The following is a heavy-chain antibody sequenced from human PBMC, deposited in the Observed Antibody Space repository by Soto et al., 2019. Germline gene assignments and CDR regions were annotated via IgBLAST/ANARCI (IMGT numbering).Heavy chain of an antibody. CDR3: ARDAPTIAAQDDY. V-gene: IGHV1-18*01. CDR1: GYTFPSYG. D-gene: IGHD6-13*01. Sequence: QVQLVQSVAEVKKPGASVKVSCKASGYTFPSYGISWVRQAPEQGLEWMGWLSAYNGNTNYAQKLQGRVAMTKDTSTCTAYMELRSLRSDDTAVYYCARDAPTIAAQDDYWGQGTLVTVSS. J-gene: IGHJ4*02. CDR2: LSAYNGNT.